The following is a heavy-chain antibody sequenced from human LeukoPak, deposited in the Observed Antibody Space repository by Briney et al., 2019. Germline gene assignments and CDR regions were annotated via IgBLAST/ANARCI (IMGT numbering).Heavy chain of an antibody. J-gene: IGHJ5*02. CDR3: ARAAPWFDP. V-gene: IGHV4-59*01. Sequence: SETVSLTCTVSGGSISSYYWSWIRQPPGKGLEWIGYIYYSGSTNYNPSLKSRVTISVDTSKNQFSLKLSSVTAADTAVYYCARAAPWFDPWGQGTLVTVSS. CDR1: GGSISSYY. CDR2: IYYSGST.